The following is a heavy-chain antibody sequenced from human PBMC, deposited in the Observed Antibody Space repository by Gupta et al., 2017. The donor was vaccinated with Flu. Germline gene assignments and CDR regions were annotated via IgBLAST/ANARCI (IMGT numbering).Heavy chain of an antibody. D-gene: IGHD2-15*01. CDR2: ISYDGSNQ. J-gene: IGHJ5*02. CDR3: AKDRQTVVVVPTATA. V-gene: IGHV3-30*18. Sequence: MQWGRQAPGKRLEWVAVISYDGSNQYYADSVKGRFTISRDNSKNTVYLQMNSLTAEDSAVYYCAKDRQTVVVVPTATAWGQGTLVTVSS.